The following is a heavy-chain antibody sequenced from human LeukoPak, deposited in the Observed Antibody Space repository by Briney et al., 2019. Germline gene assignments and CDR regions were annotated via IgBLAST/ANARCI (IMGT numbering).Heavy chain of an antibody. J-gene: IGHJ4*02. V-gene: IGHV3-30-3*01. CDR2: ISNDGSDK. D-gene: IGHD3-10*01. Sequence: GGSLRLSCAVSGFTFSSYEMNWVRQAPGKGLEWVSVISNDGSDKYYADSVKGRFTISRDDSKNTLYVQMNSLRADDTAVYYCASAPRDYYFGSGSMGSYFDYWGQGTLVTVSS. CDR3: ASAPRDYYFGSGSMGSYFDY. CDR1: GFTFSSYE.